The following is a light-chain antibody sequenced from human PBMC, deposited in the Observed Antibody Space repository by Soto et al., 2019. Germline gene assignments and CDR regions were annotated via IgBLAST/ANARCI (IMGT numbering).Light chain of an antibody. CDR3: LQDYNYPRT. J-gene: IGKJ1*01. V-gene: IGKV3-20*01. Sequence: EIVLTQSPVTLSLSPGERATLSCRASRSFASSYLGWYQQKPGQAPRLLIYAASTRATGIPDRFSGSGSATDFTLTISRLEPEDSATYYCLQDYNYPRTFGQGTKVEIK. CDR2: AAS. CDR1: RSFASSY.